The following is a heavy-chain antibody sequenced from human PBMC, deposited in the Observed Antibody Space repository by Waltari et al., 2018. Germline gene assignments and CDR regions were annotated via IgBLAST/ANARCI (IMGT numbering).Heavy chain of an antibody. J-gene: IGHJ6*02. CDR1: GGSFSGYY. CDR3: ATGGRRYSYGSRHGMDV. CDR2: INRSGST. D-gene: IGHD5-18*01. V-gene: IGHV4-34*01. Sequence: QVQVQQWGAGLLKPSETLSLPCAVYGGSFSGYYWSWIRQPPGKGLEWLGEINRSGSTTYNPYLMSRRTITVETSTNQSPLKLRSVTAADTAVYYCATGGRRYSYGSRHGMDVWGQGTTVTVSS.